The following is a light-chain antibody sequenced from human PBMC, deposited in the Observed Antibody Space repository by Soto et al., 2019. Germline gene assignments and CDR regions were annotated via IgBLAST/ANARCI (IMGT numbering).Light chain of an antibody. Sequence: DLQMTQCRSSLSASVGDRVTMTCRASQTISSYLNWYQQKPGKAPNLLIYAASSLQSGVPSRFSVSGSGTDFTLTINSLQPEDFAIYYCQQTYSTPRTFGQGTKVEIK. V-gene: IGKV1-39*01. CDR3: QQTYSTPRT. J-gene: IGKJ1*01. CDR2: AAS. CDR1: QTISSY.